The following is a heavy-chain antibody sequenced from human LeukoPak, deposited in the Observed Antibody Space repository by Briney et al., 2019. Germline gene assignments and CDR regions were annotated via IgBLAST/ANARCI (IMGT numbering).Heavy chain of an antibody. D-gene: IGHD3-22*01. CDR2: INHSGST. CDR3: ARGRSTADYYDSSGYGEGYFDY. CDR1: GGSFSGYY. J-gene: IGHJ4*02. Sequence: SETLSLTCAVYGGSFSGYYWSWIRQPPGKGLEWIGEINHSGSTNYNPSLKSRVTISVDTSKNQFSLKLSSVTAADTAVYYCARGRSTADYYDSSGYGEGYFDYWGQGTLVTVSS. V-gene: IGHV4-34*01.